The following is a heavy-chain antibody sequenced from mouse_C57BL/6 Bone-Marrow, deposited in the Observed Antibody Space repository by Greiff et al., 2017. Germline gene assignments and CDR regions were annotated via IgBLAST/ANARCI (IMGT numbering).Heavy chain of an antibody. V-gene: IGHV2-9-1*01. Sequence: QVQLKQSGPGLVAPSPSLSISCTVSGFSLTSYAISWVRQPPGQGLEWLGVIWTGGGTDYNSALKSRLSISKDNSKSQVFLKRNSLQTDDTARYYCARNFLGNFLFDYWGQGTTLTGSS. D-gene: IGHD2-1*01. CDR3: ARNFLGNFLFDY. J-gene: IGHJ2*01. CDR2: IWTGGGT. CDR1: GFSLTSYA.